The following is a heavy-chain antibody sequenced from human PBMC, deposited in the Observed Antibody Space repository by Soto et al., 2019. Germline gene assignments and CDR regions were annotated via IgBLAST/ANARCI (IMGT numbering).Heavy chain of an antibody. CDR2: ISSYNGNT. D-gene: IGHD3-10*01. V-gene: IGHV1-18*01. J-gene: IGHJ6*02. CDR1: GYTFITYG. Sequence: QVQLVQSGAEVKKPGASVKVSCKDSGYTFITYGISWVRHAPGQGLEWIGWISSYNGNTTTAQKLPGSVTMTSDTSPTTAYMELRSLRSDDTAVYYCARDRRTSRVMARDYYFASDVWVQGTMVTVSS. CDR3: ARDRRTSRVMARDYYFASDV.